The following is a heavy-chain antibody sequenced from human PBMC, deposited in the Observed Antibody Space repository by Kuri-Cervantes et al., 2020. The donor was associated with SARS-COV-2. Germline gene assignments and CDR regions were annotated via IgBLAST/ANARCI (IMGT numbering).Heavy chain of an antibody. D-gene: IGHD3-10*01. V-gene: IGHV4-39*01. Sequence: GSLRLSCTVSGGSISSSSYYWGWIRQPPGKGLEWIGSIYYSGSTYYNPSLKSRVTISVDTSKNQFSLKLSSVTAADTAVYYCARGSAWHAFWGQGTLVTVSS. CDR2: IYYSGST. J-gene: IGHJ4*02. CDR1: GGSISSSSYY. CDR3: ARGSAWHAF.